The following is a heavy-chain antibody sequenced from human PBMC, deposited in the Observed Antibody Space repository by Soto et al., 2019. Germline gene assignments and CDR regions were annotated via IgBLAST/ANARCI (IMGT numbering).Heavy chain of an antibody. V-gene: IGHV3-23*01. D-gene: IGHD6-19*01. CDR1: GFSFSSYA. CDR3: AKGDRSSGWQY. CDR2: ISGSGGNT. Sequence: EVQLLESGGGLVQPGGSLRLSCAASGFSFSSYAMSWVRQAPGKGLEWVSAISGSGGNTFYADSVKGRFTISRDNSKNTLYLQMNSLRVEDTALYYCAKGDRSSGWQYWGQGTLVTVSS. J-gene: IGHJ4*02.